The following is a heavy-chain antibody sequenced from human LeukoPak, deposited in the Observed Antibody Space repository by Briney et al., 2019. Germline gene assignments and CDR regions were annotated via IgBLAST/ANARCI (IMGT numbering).Heavy chain of an antibody. V-gene: IGHV3-23*01. J-gene: IGHJ4*02. Sequence: PGGSLRLSCAASGFTFSSYAMSWVRQAPGEGLEWVSAISGSGGSTYYADSVKGRFTISRDNSKNTLYLQMNSLRAEDTAVYYCAKDYRSADLEEDYYDSSGYQDYWGQGTLVTVSS. CDR1: GFTFSSYA. CDR2: ISGSGGST. D-gene: IGHD3-22*01. CDR3: AKDYRSADLEEDYYDSSGYQDY.